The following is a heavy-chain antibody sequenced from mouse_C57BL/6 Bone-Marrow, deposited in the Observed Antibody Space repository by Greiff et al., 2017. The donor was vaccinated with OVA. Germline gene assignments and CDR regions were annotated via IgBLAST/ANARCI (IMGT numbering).Heavy chain of an antibody. D-gene: IGHD2-3*01. CDR1: GFSFNTYA. CDR3: VRHGYYVGFAY. J-gene: IGHJ3*01. Sequence: EVQLVESGGGLVQPKGSLKLSCAASGFSFNTYAMNWVRQAPGKGLEWVARIRSKSNNYATYYADSVKDRFTISRDDSESMLYLQMNNLKTEDTAMYYCVRHGYYVGFAYWGQGTLVTVSA. CDR2: IRSKSNNYAT. V-gene: IGHV10-1*01.